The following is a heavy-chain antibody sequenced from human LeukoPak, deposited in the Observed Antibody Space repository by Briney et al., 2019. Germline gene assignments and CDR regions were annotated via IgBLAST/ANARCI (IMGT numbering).Heavy chain of an antibody. CDR1: GFTFSSYE. D-gene: IGHD3-10*01. J-gene: IGHJ6*02. CDR3: ARDYGSGSYPFFIYYYYGMDV. V-gene: IGHV3-48*03. Sequence: GGSLRLSCAASGFTFSSYEMNWVRQAPGKGLEWVSYISSSGSTIHYADSVKGRFTISRDNAKNSLYLQMNSLRAEDTAVYYCARDYGSGSYPFFIYYYYGMDVWGQGTTVTVSS. CDR2: ISSSGSTI.